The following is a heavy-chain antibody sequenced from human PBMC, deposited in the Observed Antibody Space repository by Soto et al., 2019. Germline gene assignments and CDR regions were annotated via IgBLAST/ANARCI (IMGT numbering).Heavy chain of an antibody. Sequence: QVQLVESGGGMVQPGTSLRLSCAASGFTFNSLSLHWVRQRPDKGLEWVAVISHDGRVTFYADFVKCRFTVSRDNSKNTIYLKVNSLRAEDTAVYYCAREHYGDSQYFDYWGQGTLVTVSS. V-gene: IGHV3-30*04. D-gene: IGHD2-21*02. CDR3: AREHYGDSQYFDY. J-gene: IGHJ4*02. CDR1: GFTFNSLS. CDR2: ISHDGRVT.